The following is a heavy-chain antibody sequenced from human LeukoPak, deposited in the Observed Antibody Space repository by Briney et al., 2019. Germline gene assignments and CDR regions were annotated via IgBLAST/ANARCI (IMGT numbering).Heavy chain of an antibody. CDR2: ISSSGGNT. D-gene: IGHD6-19*01. V-gene: IGHV3-23*01. J-gene: IGHJ4*02. CDR1: GFTFSTYA. CDR3: AKVTISYNSGWYFDY. Sequence: QSGGSLRLSCAASGFTFSTYAMTWVRRAPGKGLEWVSAISSSGGNTYYADSVKGRFTISRDSSKNTLYLQMNSLRAEDTAVYFCAKVTISYNSGWYFDYWGQGTLVTVSS.